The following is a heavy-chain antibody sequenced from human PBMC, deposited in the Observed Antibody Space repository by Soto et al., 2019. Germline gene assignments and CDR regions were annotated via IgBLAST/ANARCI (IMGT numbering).Heavy chain of an antibody. D-gene: IGHD6-13*01. CDR2: ISGSGGST. J-gene: IGHJ5*02. CDR3: ATSRIAENWFDP. Sequence: QPGGSLRLSCAASGFTFSSYAMSWVRQAPGKGLEWVSAISGSGGSTYYADSVKGRFTISRDNSKNTLYLQMNSLRAEDTAVYYCATSRIAENWFDPWGQGTLVTVSS. V-gene: IGHV3-23*01. CDR1: GFTFSSYA.